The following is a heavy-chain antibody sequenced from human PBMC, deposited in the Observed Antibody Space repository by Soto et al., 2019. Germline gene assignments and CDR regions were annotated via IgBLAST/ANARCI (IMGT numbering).Heavy chain of an antibody. J-gene: IGHJ3*01. CDR3: ARGAAPYCGGDCSSDAVDF. CDR2: ILPILDTT. V-gene: IGHV1-69*11. CDR1: GGTFSSYV. Sequence: QVQLVQSGAEVKMPGSSVKVSCKASGGTFSSYVFNWVRQAPGQGLEWMGKILPILDTTNYAQNFQGRVTITADGSTTTAYMELSSLRSEDTAVYYCARGAAPYCGGDCSSDAVDFWGQGTMIIVSS. D-gene: IGHD2-21*02.